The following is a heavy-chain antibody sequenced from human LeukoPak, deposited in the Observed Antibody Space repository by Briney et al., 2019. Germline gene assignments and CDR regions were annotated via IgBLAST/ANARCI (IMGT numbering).Heavy chain of an antibody. Sequence: ASVKVSCKASGYTFTSYGISWVRQAPGQGLEWMGWISAYNGNTNYAQKLRGRVTMTTDTSTSTAYMELRSLRSDDTAVYYCAVSIVVVPAAPDDAFDIWGQGTMVTVSS. CDR1: GYTFTSYG. CDR2: ISAYNGNT. J-gene: IGHJ3*02. D-gene: IGHD2-2*01. V-gene: IGHV1-18*01. CDR3: AVSIVVVPAAPDDAFDI.